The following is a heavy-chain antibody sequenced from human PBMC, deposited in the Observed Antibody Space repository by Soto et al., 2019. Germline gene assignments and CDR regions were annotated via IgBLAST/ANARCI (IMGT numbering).Heavy chain of an antibody. CDR1: VGSISSGNW. D-gene: IGHD3-22*01. V-gene: IGHV4-4*02. CDR2: IYHSGSP. Sequence: QVQLQESGPGLVKPSETLSLTCGVSVGSISSGNWWSWVRQPPGKGLEWIGEIYHSGSPNYNPSLKSRVTISVDKSKSQFSLNLSSVTAADTAVYYCARGRYDSSGYSFFDYWGQGTLVTVSS. J-gene: IGHJ4*02. CDR3: ARGRYDSSGYSFFDY.